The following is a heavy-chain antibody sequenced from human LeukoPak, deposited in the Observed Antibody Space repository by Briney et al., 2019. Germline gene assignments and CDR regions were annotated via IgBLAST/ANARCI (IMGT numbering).Heavy chain of an antibody. Sequence: GGSLRLSCAASGFTFSYYSMNWVRQAPGKGLEWVSSISSSSGYIYYADSVKGRFTISRDNAKNSLYLQMNSLRAEDTAVYYCAKDTSGSGTGIDYWGQGTLVTVSS. CDR3: AKDTSGSGTGIDY. CDR1: GFTFSYYS. CDR2: ISSSSGYI. D-gene: IGHD6-19*01. J-gene: IGHJ4*02. V-gene: IGHV3-21*01.